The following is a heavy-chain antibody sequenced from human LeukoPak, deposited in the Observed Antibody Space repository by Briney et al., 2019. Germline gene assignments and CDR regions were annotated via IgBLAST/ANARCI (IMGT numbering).Heavy chain of an antibody. CDR3: ASSDCSGGSCYAIAEGFDP. D-gene: IGHD2-15*01. J-gene: IGHJ5*02. CDR1: GGTFSSYA. V-gene: IGHV1-69*06. CDR2: IIPIFGTA. Sequence: SVTVSCKDSGGTFSSYAISWVRQAPGQGLEWMGGIIPIFGTANYAQKFQGRVTITADKSTSTAYIVLSSLRSEDTAVYYCASSDCSGGSCYAIAEGFDPWGQGALVTVSS.